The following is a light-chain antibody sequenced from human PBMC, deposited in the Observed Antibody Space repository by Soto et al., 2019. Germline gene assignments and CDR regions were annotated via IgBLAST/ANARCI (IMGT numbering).Light chain of an antibody. V-gene: IGLV2-14*01. CDR1: SSDVGDYKY. Sequence: QSVLTQPASVSGSPGQSITISCTGTSSDVGDYKYVSWYQQHPGKAPQLMIYDVSYRPSGVGNRFSGSKSGNTASLTISGLQAEDEADYYCSSHTGNSTVLFGGGTKLTVL. CDR3: SSHTGNSTVL. J-gene: IGLJ2*01. CDR2: DVS.